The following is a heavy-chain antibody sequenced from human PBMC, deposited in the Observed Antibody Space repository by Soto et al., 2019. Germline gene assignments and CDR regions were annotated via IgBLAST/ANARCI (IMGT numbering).Heavy chain of an antibody. Sequence: QVQLQESGPGLVKPSETLSLTCTVSGVSVTSGNYYWTWIRQPPGKGLEWIAYIHHAGTTNFNPSLKGRISTAVATSEIQICRLLHSVTGADTAAYLCARGGFWGYYGYSGIDVWGRGTAVSISS. CDR3: ARGGFWGYYGYSGIDV. CDR2: IHHAGTT. V-gene: IGHV4-61*01. J-gene: IGHJ6*04. D-gene: IGHD7-27*01. CDR1: GVSVTSGNYY.